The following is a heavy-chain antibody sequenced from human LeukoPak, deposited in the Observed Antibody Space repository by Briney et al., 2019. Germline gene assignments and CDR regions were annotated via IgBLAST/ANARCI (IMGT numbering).Heavy chain of an antibody. V-gene: IGHV1-3*01. CDR3: ARDPGYSSGWDRFDY. Sequence: ASVKVSCKASGYTFTSYGMHWVRPAPGQRLEGMGRINAGNGNRKYSQKFQGRVSITRDTSASTAYMELSSLRSEDTAVYYCARDPGYSSGWDRFDYWGQGTLVTVSS. CDR2: INAGNGNR. J-gene: IGHJ4*02. D-gene: IGHD6-19*01. CDR1: GYTFTSYG.